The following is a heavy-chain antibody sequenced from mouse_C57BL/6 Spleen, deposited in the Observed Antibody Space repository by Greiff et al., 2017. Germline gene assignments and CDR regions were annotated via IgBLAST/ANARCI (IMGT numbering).Heavy chain of an antibody. CDR3: ARSLRNYFDY. V-gene: IGHV5-6*01. CDR2: ISSGGSYT. CDR1: GFTFSSYG. Sequence: EVKLVESGGDLVKPGGSLKLSCAASGFTFSSYGMSWVRQTPDKRLEWVATISSGGSYTYYPDSVKGRFPISRDNAKNTLYLQMSSLKSEDTAMYYCARSLRNYFDYWGQGTTLTVSS. D-gene: IGHD2-12*01. J-gene: IGHJ2*01.